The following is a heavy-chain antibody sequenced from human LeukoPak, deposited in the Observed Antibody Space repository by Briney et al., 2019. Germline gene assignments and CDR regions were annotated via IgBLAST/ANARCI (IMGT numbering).Heavy chain of an antibody. J-gene: IGHJ6*03. CDR3: ARAPGSSSWGYYYYYMDV. D-gene: IGHD6-13*01. CDR2: MSSSSSYI. Sequence: GSLRLSCAASGFTFSSYSMNWVRQAPGKGLEWVSSMSSSSSYIYYADSVKGRFTISRDNAKNSLYLQMNSLRAEDTAAYYCARAPGSSSWGYYYYYMDVWGKGTTVTISS. CDR1: GFTFSSYS. V-gene: IGHV3-21*01.